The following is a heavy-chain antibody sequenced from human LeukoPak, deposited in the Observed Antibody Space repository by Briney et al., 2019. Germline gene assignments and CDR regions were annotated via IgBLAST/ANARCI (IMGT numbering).Heavy chain of an antibody. D-gene: IGHD2-2*01. CDR1: GYTFTDYF. CDR3: ARANFLYCSSTTCLFDY. CDR2: INPNSGDT. J-gene: IGHJ4*02. Sequence: ASVKVSCKASGYTFTDYFLHWVRQAPGQGFEWMGWINPNSGDTNYAQKFQGRVTMTRDTSISTAHMEMSRLRSDDTAVYYCARANFLYCSSTTCLFDYWGQGTLVTVSS. V-gene: IGHV1-2*02.